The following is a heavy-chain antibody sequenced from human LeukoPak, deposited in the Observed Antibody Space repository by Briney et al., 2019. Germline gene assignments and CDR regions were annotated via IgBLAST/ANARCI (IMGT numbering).Heavy chain of an antibody. Sequence: SETLSLTCTVSGGSISSGGYYWIRQPAGKGLEWIGRTDTGGSTNYNPSLKSRITISLDTSKNQFSLKLSSVTAADTAVYYCARGVMEVAGFYYFDCWGQGTLVTVSS. CDR3: ARGVMEVAGFYYFDC. J-gene: IGHJ4*02. CDR1: GGSISSGG. D-gene: IGHD3-16*01. V-gene: IGHV4-61*02. CDR2: TDTGGST.